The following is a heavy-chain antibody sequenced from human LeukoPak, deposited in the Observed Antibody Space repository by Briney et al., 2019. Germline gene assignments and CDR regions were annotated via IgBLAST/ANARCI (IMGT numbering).Heavy chain of an antibody. CDR3: AKDQSPWSGYYRRYYYYYMDV. D-gene: IGHD3-3*01. J-gene: IGHJ6*03. CDR1: GFTFSSYA. Sequence: GGSLRLSCAASGFTFSSYAMSWVRQAPGKGLEWVSAISGSGGSTYYADSVKGRLTISRDNSKNTLYLQMNSLRAEDTAVYYCAKDQSPWSGYYRRYYYYYMDVWGKGTTVTVSS. V-gene: IGHV3-23*01. CDR2: ISGSGGST.